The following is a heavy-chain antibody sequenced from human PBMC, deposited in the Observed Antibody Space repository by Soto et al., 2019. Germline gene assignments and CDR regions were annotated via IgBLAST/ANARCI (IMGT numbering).Heavy chain of an antibody. Sequence: SETLSLTCTVSGDSIISSNYYWCWIRQPPGKGLEWIGTISYSGSTYYNPSLNGRVTISVDTSKNQFSLKLTSLTAADTAVYYCVRRYFYGSGKYGVDVWGQGTMVTVSS. CDR1: GDSIISSNYY. CDR3: VRRYFYGSGKYGVDV. J-gene: IGHJ6*02. V-gene: IGHV4-39*01. D-gene: IGHD3-10*01. CDR2: ISYSGST.